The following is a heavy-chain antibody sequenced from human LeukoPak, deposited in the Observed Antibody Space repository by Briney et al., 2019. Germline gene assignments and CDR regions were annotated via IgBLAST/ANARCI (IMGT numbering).Heavy chain of an antibody. CDR1: GFTFSSYS. V-gene: IGHV3-21*01. J-gene: IGHJ3*02. Sequence: GGSLRLSCAASGFTFSSYSMNWVRQAPGKGLEWVSSISSSSSYIYYADSVKGRFTISRDNAKNSLYLQMNSLRAEDTAVYYCARDLSGSCGRDAFDIWGQGTMVTVSS. CDR2: ISSSSSYI. CDR3: ARDLSGSCGRDAFDI. D-gene: IGHD1-26*01.